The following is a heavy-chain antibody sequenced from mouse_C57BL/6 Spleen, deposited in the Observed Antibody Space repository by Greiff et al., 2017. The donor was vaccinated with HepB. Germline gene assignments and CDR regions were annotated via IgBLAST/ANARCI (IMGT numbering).Heavy chain of an antibody. CDR3: ARHDHLLFSFAY. CDR1: GYTFTEYT. Sequence: VQLMESGAELVKPGASVKLSCKASGYTFTEYTIHWVKQRSGQGLEWIGWFYPGSGSIKYNEKFKDKATLTADKSSSTVYMELSRFTSEDSAVYFCARHDHLLFSFAYWGQGTLVTVSA. V-gene: IGHV1-62-2*01. D-gene: IGHD2-1*01. CDR2: FYPGSGSI. J-gene: IGHJ3*01.